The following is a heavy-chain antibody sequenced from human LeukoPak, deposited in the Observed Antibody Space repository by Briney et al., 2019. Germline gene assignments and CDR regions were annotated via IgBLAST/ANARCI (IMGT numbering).Heavy chain of an antibody. CDR3: ATWRFYGDYNDYYYYYMDV. D-gene: IGHD4-17*01. V-gene: IGHV1-24*01. Sequence: AASVKVSCKVSGYTLTELSMHWVRQAPGKGLEWMGGFDPEDGETIYAQKFQGRVTMTEDTSTDTAYMELSSLRSEDTAVYYCATWRFYGDYNDYYYYYMDVWGKGTTVTVSS. CDR1: GYTLTELS. CDR2: FDPEDGET. J-gene: IGHJ6*03.